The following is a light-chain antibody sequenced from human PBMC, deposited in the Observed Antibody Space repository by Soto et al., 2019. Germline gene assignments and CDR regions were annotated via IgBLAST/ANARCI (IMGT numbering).Light chain of an antibody. J-gene: IGLJ3*02. V-gene: IGLV1-51*01. Sequence: QSVLTQPPSVSAAPGQKVTISCSGSSSNIENNYVSWYQQLPGTAPKLLIYDNNKRPSGIPDRFTSATLGITGLQTGDEADYYCGTWDSSLSANWVFGGGTKLTVL. CDR2: DNN. CDR3: GTWDSSLSANWV. CDR1: SSNIENNY.